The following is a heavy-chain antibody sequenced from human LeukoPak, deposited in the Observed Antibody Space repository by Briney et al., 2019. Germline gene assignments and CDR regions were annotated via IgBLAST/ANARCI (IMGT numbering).Heavy chain of an antibody. Sequence: PGGSLRLSCAASGFTFSSYAMHWVRQAPGKGLEWVAVISYDGSNKYYADSVKGRFTISRDNSKNTLYLQMNSLRAEDTAVYYCARDGKKGPATYYFDYWGQGTLVTVSS. CDR2: ISYDGSNK. V-gene: IGHV3-30-3*01. J-gene: IGHJ4*02. CDR1: GFTFSSYA. CDR3: ARDGKKGPATYYFDY. D-gene: IGHD2-2*01.